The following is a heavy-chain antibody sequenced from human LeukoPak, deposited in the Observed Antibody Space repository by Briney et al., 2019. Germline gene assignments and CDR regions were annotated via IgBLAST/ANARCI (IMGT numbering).Heavy chain of an antibody. CDR3: ARDLGGYYDY. J-gene: IGHJ4*02. Sequence: GGSLRLSCAASGFTFNNYGMHWIRQAPGKGLEWVAFIRYNGNNQYYADSVKGRFTISRDNSKNTLYLQMNSLRAEDTAVYYCARDLGGYYDYWGQGTLVTVSS. D-gene: IGHD3-22*01. V-gene: IGHV3-30*02. CDR1: GFTFNNYG. CDR2: IRYNGNNQ.